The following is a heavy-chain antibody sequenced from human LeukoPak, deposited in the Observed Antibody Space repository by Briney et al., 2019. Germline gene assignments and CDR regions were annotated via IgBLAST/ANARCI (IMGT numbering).Heavy chain of an antibody. CDR3: ARHMYYYENTGYYYNPFDY. D-gene: IGHD3-22*01. Sequence: SSVKVSCKASGGTFSSYAISWVRQAPGQGLEWMGGIIPIFGTANYAQKFQGRVTIATDESTNTAYMELTSLRSEDTAIYYCARHMYYYENTGYYYNPFDYWGQGTLVTVSS. CDR1: GGTFSSYA. J-gene: IGHJ4*02. CDR2: IIPIFGTA. V-gene: IGHV1-69*05.